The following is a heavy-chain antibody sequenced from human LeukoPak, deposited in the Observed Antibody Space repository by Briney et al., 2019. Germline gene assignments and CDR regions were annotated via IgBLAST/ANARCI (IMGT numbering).Heavy chain of an antibody. J-gene: IGHJ5*02. Sequence: GGSLRLSCAASGFTFSSYSMNWVRQAPGKGLEWVSGISWNSGSMGYADSVKGRFTISRDNAKNSLYLQMNSLRAEDTALYYCAKDIWGYCSSTSCYPFDPWGQGTLVTVSS. V-gene: IGHV3-9*01. CDR2: ISWNSGSM. D-gene: IGHD2-2*01. CDR3: AKDIWGYCSSTSCYPFDP. CDR1: GFTFSSYS.